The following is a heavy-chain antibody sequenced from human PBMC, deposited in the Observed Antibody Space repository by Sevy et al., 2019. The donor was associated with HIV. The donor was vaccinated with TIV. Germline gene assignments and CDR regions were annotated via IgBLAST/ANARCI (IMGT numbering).Heavy chain of an antibody. CDR2: INPSGGST. CDR3: ARDQSRSSTSPTFMDV. D-gene: IGHD2-2*01. J-gene: IGHJ6*03. Sequence: ASVKVSCKASGYTFTSYYMHWVRQAPGQGLEWMGIINPSGGSTSYAQKFQGRVTMTRDTSTSTVYMELSSLRSEDTAVYYCARDQSRSSTSPTFMDVWGKGTTVTVSS. V-gene: IGHV1-46*01. CDR1: GYTFTSYY.